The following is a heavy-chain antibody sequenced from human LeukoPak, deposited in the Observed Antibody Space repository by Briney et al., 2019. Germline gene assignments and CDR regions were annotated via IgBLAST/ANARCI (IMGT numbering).Heavy chain of an antibody. V-gene: IGHV3-7*01. CDR2: IKHDGSEI. CDR3: ARELHFDYDY. CDR1: GFTFSSYW. Sequence: GGSLRLSCAASGFTFSSYWMSWVRQAPGKGLEWVASIKHDGSEIYYVDSVKGRFTISRDNAKNSLYLQMNSLRAEDTAVYYCARELHFDYDYWGQGTLVTVSS. J-gene: IGHJ4*02. D-gene: IGHD3-3*02.